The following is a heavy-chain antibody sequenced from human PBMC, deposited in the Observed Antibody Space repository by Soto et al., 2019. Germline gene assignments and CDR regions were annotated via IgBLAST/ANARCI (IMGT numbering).Heavy chain of an antibody. CDR1: GGSISSYY. V-gene: IGHV4-59*01. CDR3: AREGLRFLFDY. Sequence: SETLSLTCTVSGGSISSYYWSWIRQPPGKGLEWIGYIYYSGSTNYNPSLKSRVTISVDTSKNQFSLKLSSVTAADTAVYYCAREGLRFLFDYWGQGTLVTVSS. D-gene: IGHD3-3*01. J-gene: IGHJ4*02. CDR2: IYYSGST.